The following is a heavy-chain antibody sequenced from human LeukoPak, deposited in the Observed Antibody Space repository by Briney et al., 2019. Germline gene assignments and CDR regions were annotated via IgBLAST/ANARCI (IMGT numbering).Heavy chain of an antibody. D-gene: IGHD3-16*01. Sequence: GGSLRLSCAASGFTFSIYGMHWVRQAPGKGLEWVTFIRSDGTKTHYADSVKGRFTISRDNAKNSLFLQMNSLRAEDTAVYYCARDGVGRVPEMSAPDYWGQGTLVTVSS. J-gene: IGHJ4*02. V-gene: IGHV3-30*02. CDR3: ARDGVGRVPEMSAPDY. CDR1: GFTFSIYG. CDR2: IRSDGTKT.